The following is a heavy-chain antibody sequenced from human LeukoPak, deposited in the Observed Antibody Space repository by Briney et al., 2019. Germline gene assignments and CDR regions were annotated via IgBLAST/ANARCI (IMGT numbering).Heavy chain of an antibody. Sequence: GGSLRLSCAASGFTFSSYEMNWVRQAPGKGLEWVSYISSSGSTIYYADSVKGRFTISRDNAKNSLYLQMNSLGAEDTAVYYCARDGSVYGDDYWGQGTLVTVSS. D-gene: IGHD4-17*01. V-gene: IGHV3-48*03. CDR2: ISSSGSTI. CDR3: ARDGSVYGDDY. J-gene: IGHJ4*02. CDR1: GFTFSSYE.